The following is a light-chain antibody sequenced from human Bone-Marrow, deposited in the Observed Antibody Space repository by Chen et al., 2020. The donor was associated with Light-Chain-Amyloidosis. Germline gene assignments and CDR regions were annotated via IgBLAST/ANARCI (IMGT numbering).Light chain of an antibody. CDR2: DVS. J-gene: IGLJ3*02. CDR3: CSYAGIYWV. V-gene: IGLV2-11*01. CDR1: SRDVGGYDS. Sequence: QSVLTQPRSVSGSPGQSVTISCTGTSRDVGGYDSVSWYQQYPGKAPKLMIYDVSKRPSGVPDRFSASKAGNTASLTISGLRAEDEADYYCCSYAGIYWVFGGGTKLTVL.